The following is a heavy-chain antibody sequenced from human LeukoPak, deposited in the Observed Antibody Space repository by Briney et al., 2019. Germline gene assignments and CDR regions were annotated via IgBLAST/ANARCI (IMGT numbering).Heavy chain of an antibody. Sequence: GESLKISCKGSGYSFTSYWIGWVRQMPGKGLEWMGIIYPGDSDTRYSPSLQGQVTISSEKSISTAYQQWSSLKASDNAMYYCARAMVRGATYYFDYWGQGTLVTVSS. D-gene: IGHD3-10*01. CDR1: GYSFTSYW. CDR3: ARAMVRGATYYFDY. J-gene: IGHJ4*02. CDR2: IYPGDSDT. V-gene: IGHV5-51*01.